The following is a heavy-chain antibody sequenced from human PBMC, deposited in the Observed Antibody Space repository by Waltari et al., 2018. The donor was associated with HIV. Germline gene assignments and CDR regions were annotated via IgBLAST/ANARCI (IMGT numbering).Heavy chain of an antibody. D-gene: IGHD3-10*01. CDR3: ARVGGSGGSGDY. J-gene: IGHJ4*02. Sequence: VQLQASGPGLVKPSEHLSLTCTFPGGPLSSSYWSWIRQPPGKGLEWVGYIVYRGSTNCNPSLKSRGTIAVDTSKNQFSLKLSSVTAADTAVNYCARVGGSGGSGDYWRQGALVTVSS. CDR2: IVYRGST. CDR1: GGPLSSSY. V-gene: IGHV4-59*01.